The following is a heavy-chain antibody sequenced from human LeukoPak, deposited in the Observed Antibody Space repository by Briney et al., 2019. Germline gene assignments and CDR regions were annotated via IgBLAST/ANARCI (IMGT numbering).Heavy chain of an antibody. CDR1: GFTFTXXX. CDR3: ARLGRYADY. V-gene: IGHV3-23*01. Sequence: GGSLRLSCAXXGFTFTXXXXXXXXXXXXXXLEWVSHISGSGGSSXHVDSXKGRFTXXXXXSKNTLYLQMNSLRAEDTAVYYCARLGRYADYWGQGTLVTVSS. D-gene: IGHD3-16*01. CDR2: ISGSGGSS. J-gene: IGHJ4*02.